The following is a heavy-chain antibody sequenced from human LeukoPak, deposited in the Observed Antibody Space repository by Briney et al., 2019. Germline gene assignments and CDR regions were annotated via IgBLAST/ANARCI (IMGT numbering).Heavy chain of an antibody. D-gene: IGHD3-3*01. J-gene: IGHJ6*03. V-gene: IGHV1-18*01. CDR3: ARDRAIFGVVTGYYYYMDV. CDR2: ISAYNGNT. CDR1: GYTFTSYG. Sequence: GASVEVSCKASGYTFTSYGISWVRQAPGQGLEWMGWISAYNGNTNYAQKLQGRVTMTTDTSTSTAYMELRSLRSDDTAVYYCARDRAIFGVVTGYYYYMDVWGEGTTVTVSS.